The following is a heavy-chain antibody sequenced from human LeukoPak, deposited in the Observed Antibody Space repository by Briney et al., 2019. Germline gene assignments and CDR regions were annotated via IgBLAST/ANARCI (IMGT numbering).Heavy chain of an antibody. CDR3: ARDGPVAGVELDQ. CDR2: ITWNGGIT. J-gene: IGHJ4*02. CDR1: GFPFDNYG. D-gene: IGHD6-19*01. V-gene: IGHV3-20*04. Sequence: PGGSLRLSCAASGFPFDNYGMAWVRQAPGKGLEWVSGITWNGGITAYAGSVKGRFTISRDNAKNSLYLLMNSLRAEDTALYYCARDGPVAGVELDQWGQGTLVTVSS.